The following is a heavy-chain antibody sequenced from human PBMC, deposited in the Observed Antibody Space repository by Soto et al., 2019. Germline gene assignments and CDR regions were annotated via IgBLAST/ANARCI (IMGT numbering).Heavy chain of an antibody. Sequence: GGSLRLSCAASGFTFGGYAVSWVRQAPGKGLEWVSAISGSGGSTYYADSVKGRFTISRDNSKNTLYLQMNSLRAENTAVYYCAKPITIFGVVTHPYGMDVWGQGTTVTVSS. CDR3: AKPITIFGVVTHPYGMDV. V-gene: IGHV3-23*01. J-gene: IGHJ6*02. CDR2: ISGSGGST. CDR1: GFTFGGYA. D-gene: IGHD3-3*01.